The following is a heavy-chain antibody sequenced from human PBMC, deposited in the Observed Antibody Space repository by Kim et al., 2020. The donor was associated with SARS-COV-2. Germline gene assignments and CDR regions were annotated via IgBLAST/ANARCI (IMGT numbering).Heavy chain of an antibody. CDR3: ARVEMVRGVPHGWFDP. J-gene: IGHJ5*02. Sequence: KFQGRVTITADKATSTAYMELSSLRSEDTAVYYCARVEMVRGVPHGWFDPWGQGTLVTVSS. D-gene: IGHD3-10*01. V-gene: IGHV1-69*04.